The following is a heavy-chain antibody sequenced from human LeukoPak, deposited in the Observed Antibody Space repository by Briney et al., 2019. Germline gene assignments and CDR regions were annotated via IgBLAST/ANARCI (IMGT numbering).Heavy chain of an antibody. V-gene: IGHV3-74*01. CDR1: GFXFNGHW. Sequence: GGSLRLSCAASGFXFNGHWMHWVRRAPGKGLMWVSHIIGDGSSTNYADSVKGRFTISRDNAKNTLYLQMNSLRAEDTAVYYCTRDVGFCSGGRCFPSGPADYWGQGTLVTVSS. CDR3: TRDVGFCSGGRCFPSGPADY. D-gene: IGHD2-15*01. CDR2: IIGDGSST. J-gene: IGHJ4*02.